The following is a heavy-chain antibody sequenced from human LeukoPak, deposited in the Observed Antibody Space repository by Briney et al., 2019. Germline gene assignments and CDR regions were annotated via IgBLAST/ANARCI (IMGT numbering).Heavy chain of an antibody. CDR2: IYYSGST. V-gene: IGHV4-59*01. J-gene: IGHJ2*01. Sequence: PSETLSLTCTVSGGSISSYYRSWIRQPPGKGLEWIGYIYYSGSTNYNPSLKSRVTISVDTSKNQFSLKLSSVTAADTAVYYCASGSGGSWYFDLWGRGTLVTVSS. D-gene: IGHD4-23*01. CDR1: GGSISSYY. CDR3: ASGSGGSWYFDL.